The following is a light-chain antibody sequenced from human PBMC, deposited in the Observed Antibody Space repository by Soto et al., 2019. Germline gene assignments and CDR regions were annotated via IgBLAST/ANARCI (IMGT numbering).Light chain of an antibody. J-gene: IGKJ4*01. CDR2: GAS. V-gene: IGKV3-20*01. Sequence: EIVLTQSPGTLSLSPGERATLSCRASQSVSSRYFAWYQQKPGQAPRLLIYGASSRATGIPDRFSGSGSGTDFTLTISRLEPEDFAVYYCQQYGSSPKLTFGGGTKVVIK. CDR3: QQYGSSPKLT. CDR1: QSVSSRY.